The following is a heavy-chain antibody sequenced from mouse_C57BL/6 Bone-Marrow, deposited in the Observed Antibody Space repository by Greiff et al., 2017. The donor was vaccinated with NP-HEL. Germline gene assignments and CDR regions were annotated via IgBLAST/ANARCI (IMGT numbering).Heavy chain of an antibody. Sequence: EVKLMESGPGLVKPSQSLSLTCSVTGYSITSGYYWNWIRRFPGNKLEWVGSISYDGSNNYSPSLKKRISITRDTSKNQFFLKLNSVTAEDTATYYCARAYGNYLDYWGQGTTLTVSS. D-gene: IGHD2-10*02. J-gene: IGHJ2*01. CDR1: GYSITSGYY. CDR3: ARAYGNYLDY. V-gene: IGHV3-6*01. CDR2: ISYDGSN.